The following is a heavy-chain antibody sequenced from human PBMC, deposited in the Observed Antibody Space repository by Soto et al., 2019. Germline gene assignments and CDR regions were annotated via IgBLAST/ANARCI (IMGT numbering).Heavy chain of an antibody. CDR3: ARYDFGTFDY. D-gene: IGHD4-17*01. V-gene: IGHV4-4*02. J-gene: IGHJ4*02. CDR1: GTSISSSFW. CDR2: IYHTEST. Sequence: LSLTCAVSGTSISSSFWWSWVRQPPGKGLEWIGEIYHTESTVYNPSLKSRVTISVDKSKNQFSLNLDSVTAADTAVYYCARYDFGTFDYWGRGILVTVSS.